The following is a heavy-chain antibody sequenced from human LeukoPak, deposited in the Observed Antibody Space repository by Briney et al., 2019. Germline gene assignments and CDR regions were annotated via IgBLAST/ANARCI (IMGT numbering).Heavy chain of an antibody. CDR3: ARKTDSSGSGDY. CDR2: IRYDASNE. Sequence: GGSLRLSCAASGFTFSTYGMHWVRQAPGKGLEWVAFIRYDASNEYYADSVRGRFTISRDASKNTLFLQMNSLRADDTAVYYCARKTDSSGSGDYWGQGTLVTVSS. CDR1: GFTFSTYG. J-gene: IGHJ4*02. D-gene: IGHD3-22*01. V-gene: IGHV3-30*02.